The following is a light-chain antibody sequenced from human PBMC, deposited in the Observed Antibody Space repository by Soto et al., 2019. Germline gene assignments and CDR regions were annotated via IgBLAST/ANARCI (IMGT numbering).Light chain of an antibody. CDR1: QSVSSSY. Sequence: EIVLTQSPGTLSLSPGERATLSCRASQSVSSSYLAGYQQKPGQAPRLLIYGASSRGTGIPDRFSGSGSGTDFTLTISRLEPEDFAVYYCQQYGSSTLTFGGGTKVDIK. V-gene: IGKV3-20*01. J-gene: IGKJ4*01. CDR2: GAS. CDR3: QQYGSSTLT.